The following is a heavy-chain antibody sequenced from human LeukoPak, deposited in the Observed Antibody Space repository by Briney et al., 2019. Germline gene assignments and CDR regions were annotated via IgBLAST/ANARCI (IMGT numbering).Heavy chain of an antibody. D-gene: IGHD2-21*02. CDR3: ASTWDCGGDCYSVGPFDY. Sequence: GASVKVSCKASGYTFTGYYMHWVRQAPGQGLEWMGWINPNSGGTNYAQKFQGRVTMTRDTSISTAYMELSRLRSDDTAVYYCASTWDCGGDCYSVGPFDYWGQGTLVTVSS. CDR2: INPNSGGT. CDR1: GYTFTGYY. V-gene: IGHV1-2*02. J-gene: IGHJ4*02.